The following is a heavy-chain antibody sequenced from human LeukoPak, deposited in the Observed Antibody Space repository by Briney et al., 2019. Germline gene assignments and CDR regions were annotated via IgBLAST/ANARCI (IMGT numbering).Heavy chain of an antibody. CDR3: ARFGRARNRFDP. V-gene: IGHV1-8*01. CDR1: GYTFTSYD. CDR2: MNPNSGNT. J-gene: IGHJ5*02. D-gene: IGHD3-10*01. Sequence: EASVKVSCKASGYTFTSYDINWVRQATGQGLEWMGWMNPNSGNTGYAQKFQGRVTMTRNTSISTAYMELSSLRSEDTAVYYCARFGRARNRFDPWGQGTLVTVSS.